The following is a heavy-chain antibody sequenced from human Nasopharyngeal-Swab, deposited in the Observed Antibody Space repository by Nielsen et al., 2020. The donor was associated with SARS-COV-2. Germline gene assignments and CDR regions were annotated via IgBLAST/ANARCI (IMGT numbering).Heavy chain of an antibody. V-gene: IGHV3-15*01. J-gene: IGHJ4*02. CDR1: GFTFSNAW. CDR2: IKSKTDGGTT. CDR3: TTKRSPFDY. Sequence: GESLKISCAASGFTFSNAWMSWVRQAPGKGLEWVARIKSKTDGGTTDYAAPVKGSFTISSDDSKNTLYLHMNSLKTEDTAVYYCTTKRSPFDYWGQGTLVTVSS.